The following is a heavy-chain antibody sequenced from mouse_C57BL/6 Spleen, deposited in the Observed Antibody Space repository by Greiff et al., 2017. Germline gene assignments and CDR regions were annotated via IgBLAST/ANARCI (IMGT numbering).Heavy chain of an antibody. CDR2: INPSNGGT. CDR1: GYTFTSYW. V-gene: IGHV1-53*01. Sequence: QVQLQQPGTELVKPGASVKLSCKASGYTFTSYWMHWVKQRPGQGLEWIGNINPSNGGTNYNEKFKSKATLTVDNSSSTAYMQLSSLTSEDSAVYYCADTKVVATPYWYFDVWGTGTTVTVSS. D-gene: IGHD1-1*01. J-gene: IGHJ1*03. CDR3: ADTKVVATPYWYFDV.